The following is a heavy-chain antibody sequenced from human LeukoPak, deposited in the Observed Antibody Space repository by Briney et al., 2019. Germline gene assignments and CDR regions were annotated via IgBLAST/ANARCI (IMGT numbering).Heavy chain of an antibody. CDR2: IIPIFGTA. V-gene: IGHV1-69*13. D-gene: IGHD6-6*01. CDR1: GGNFSSYA. Sequence: SVKVSCKASGGNFSSYAISWVRQAPGQGLEWMGGIIPIFGTANYAQKFQGRVTITADESTSTAYMELSSLRSEDTAVYYCARLESIAARRGDYWGQGTLVTVSS. J-gene: IGHJ4*02. CDR3: ARLESIAARRGDY.